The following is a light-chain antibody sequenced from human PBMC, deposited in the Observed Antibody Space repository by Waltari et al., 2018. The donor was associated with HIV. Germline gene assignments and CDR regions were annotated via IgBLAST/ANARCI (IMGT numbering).Light chain of an antibody. V-gene: IGLV1-47*01. CDR3: VGWDSRLRGYV. J-gene: IGLJ1*01. Sequence: QSVLTQPPSASGAPGQRVTISCSGSSSNIENDNVYWYQQFPGAAPKLLISKDTPRPSGVPDRFTGSKSGTSASLAIGGLRSDDEADYYCVGWDSRLRGYVFGAGTKVTVL. CDR1: SSNIENDN. CDR2: KDT.